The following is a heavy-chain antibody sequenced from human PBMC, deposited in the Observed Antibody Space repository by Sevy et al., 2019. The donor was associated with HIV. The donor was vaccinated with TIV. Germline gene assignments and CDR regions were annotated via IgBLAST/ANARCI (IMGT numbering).Heavy chain of an antibody. V-gene: IGHV3-15*05. CDR2: IKSKTDGGTT. Sequence: GGSLRLSCAASGFTFSNAWMSWVRQAPGKGLEWVGRIKSKTDGGTTDYAAPVKGRFTISRDDSKNTLNLQMNSLKTEDTAVYYCTTDRSAYCSGGSCYYYYYGMDVWGQGTTVTVSS. CDR1: GFTFSNAW. CDR3: TTDRSAYCSGGSCYYYYYGMDV. J-gene: IGHJ6*02. D-gene: IGHD2-15*01.